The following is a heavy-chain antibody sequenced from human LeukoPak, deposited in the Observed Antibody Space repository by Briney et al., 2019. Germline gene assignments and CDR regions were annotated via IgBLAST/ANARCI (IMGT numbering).Heavy chain of an antibody. CDR1: GYTFTSYA. D-gene: IGHD3-22*01. Sequence: ASVKVSCKASGYTFTSYAMNWVRQAPGQGLEWMGWISTNTGNPTYAQGFTGRFVFSLDTSVSTAYLQISSLKAEDTAVYYCARYGRHYDSSGYYLDYWGQGTLVTVSS. V-gene: IGHV7-4-1*02. J-gene: IGHJ4*02. CDR2: ISTNTGNP. CDR3: ARYGRHYDSSGYYLDY.